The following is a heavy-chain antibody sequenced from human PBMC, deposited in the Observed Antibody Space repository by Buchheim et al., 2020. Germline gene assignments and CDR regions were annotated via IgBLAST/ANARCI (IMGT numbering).Heavy chain of an antibody. D-gene: IGHD1-26*01. Sequence: QVQLQESGPGLVKPSETLSLTCTVSGGSISTYYWSWIRQPPGKGLEWIGYSYYSGSTNSNPSLKSRVTISLDTSKNHFSLKLNSVTAADTAVYYCARQRGTYYGANDWFDPWGQGTL. CDR1: GGSISTYY. V-gene: IGHV4-59*01. CDR2: SYYSGST. J-gene: IGHJ5*02. CDR3: ARQRGTYYGANDWFDP.